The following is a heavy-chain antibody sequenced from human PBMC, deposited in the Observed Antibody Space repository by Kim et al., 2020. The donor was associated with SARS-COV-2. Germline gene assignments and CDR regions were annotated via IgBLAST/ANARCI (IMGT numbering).Heavy chain of an antibody. Sequence: GGSLRLSCAASGFTFSSYAMSWVRQAPGKGLEWVSAISGSGGSTYYADSVKGRFTISRDNSKNTLYLQMNSLRAEDTAVYYCAKDPPGYCSSTSCYGAVFHFDYWGQGTLVTVSS. CDR1: GFTFSSYA. CDR3: AKDPPGYCSSTSCYGAVFHFDY. V-gene: IGHV3-23*01. CDR2: ISGSGGST. J-gene: IGHJ4*02. D-gene: IGHD2-2*03.